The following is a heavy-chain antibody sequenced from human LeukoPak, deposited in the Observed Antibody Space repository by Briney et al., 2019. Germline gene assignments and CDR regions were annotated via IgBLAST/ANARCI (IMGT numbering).Heavy chain of an antibody. Sequence: SETLSLTCAVYGGSFSGYYWSWIRQPPGKGLEWIGEINHSGSTNYNPSLKSRVTISVDTSKNQFSLKLSSVIAADTAVYYCASGFLAAAGKNWFDPWGQGTLVTVSS. CDR2: INHSGST. CDR3: ASGFLAAAGKNWFDP. CDR1: GGSFSGYY. D-gene: IGHD6-13*01. J-gene: IGHJ5*02. V-gene: IGHV4-34*01.